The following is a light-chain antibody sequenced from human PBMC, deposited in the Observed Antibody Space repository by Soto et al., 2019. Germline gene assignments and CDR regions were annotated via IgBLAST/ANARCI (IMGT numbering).Light chain of an antibody. CDR2: DAY. CDR1: QSLSIN. V-gene: IGKV3-11*01. J-gene: IGKJ5*01. CDR3: QQRHMWPIT. Sequence: ENVLTQSPGTLSLSPGERATLSCRASQSLSINLAWYQQKPGQAPRLLIYDAYNRATGIPPRFSGSGSGTDFTLTISSLEPEDSAVYYCQQRHMWPITFGQGTRLEIK.